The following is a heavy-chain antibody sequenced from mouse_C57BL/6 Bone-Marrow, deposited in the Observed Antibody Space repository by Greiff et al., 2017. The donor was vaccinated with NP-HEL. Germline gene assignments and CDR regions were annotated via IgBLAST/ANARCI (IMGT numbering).Heavy chain of an antibody. J-gene: IGHJ2*01. CDR2: IDPENGDT. V-gene: IGHV14-4*01. D-gene: IGHD1-1*01. CDR3: TTEVAKDY. CDR1: GFNIKDDY. Sequence: VQLQQSGAELVRPGASVKLSCTASGFNIKDDYMHWVKQRPEQGLEWIGWIDPENGDTEYASKFQGKATITAVTSSNTAYLQLSSLTSEDTAVYYCTTEVAKDYWGQGTTLTVSS.